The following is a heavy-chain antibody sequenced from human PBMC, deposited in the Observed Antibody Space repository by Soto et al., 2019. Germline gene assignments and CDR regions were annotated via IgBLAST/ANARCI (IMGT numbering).Heavy chain of an antibody. J-gene: IGHJ6*03. CDR2: IYYSGST. CDR1: GGSISSYY. D-gene: IGHD6-19*01. V-gene: IGHV4-59*01. CDR3: ARDVSVDSSGWYVPVYMDV. Sequence: QVQLQESGPGLVKPSETLSLTCTVSGGSISSYYWSWIRQPPGKGLEWIGYIYYSGSTNYNPSLSGRVTISVDTSKNQCSLNLSSVTAADAAVYYCARDVSVDSSGWYVPVYMDVWGKGTTVTVSS.